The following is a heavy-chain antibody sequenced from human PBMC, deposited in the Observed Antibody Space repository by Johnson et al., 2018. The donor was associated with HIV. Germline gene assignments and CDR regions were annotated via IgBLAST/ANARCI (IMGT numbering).Heavy chain of an antibody. Sequence: QVQLVEPGGGLVRPGGSLRLSCAASGFIFSDHYMSWIRQAPGTGLVWVSYLSRSGNTRYYADSVSSRLPITRDNAKNSLYLQMNSLTAEDSAVYYCARERQGEAVGDGFDIWGRGTMVTVSS. D-gene: IGHD6-19*01. J-gene: IGHJ3*02. CDR3: ARERQGEAVGDGFDI. CDR2: LSRSGNTR. CDR1: GFIFSDHY. V-gene: IGHV3-11*04.